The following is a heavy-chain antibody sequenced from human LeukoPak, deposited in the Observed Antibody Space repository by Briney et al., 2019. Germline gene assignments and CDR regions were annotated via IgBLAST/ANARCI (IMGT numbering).Heavy chain of an antibody. CDR3: ARGRIQLWRSDYYYMDV. J-gene: IGHJ6*03. CDR1: GFTLSSYS. D-gene: IGHD5-18*01. CDR2: ISSSSSYI. Sequence: GGSLRLSCAASGFTLSSYSMNWVRQAPGKGLEWVSSISSSSSYIYYADSVKGRFTISRDNAKNSLYLQMNSLRAEDTAVYYCARGRIQLWRSDYYYMDVWGKGTTVTVSS. V-gene: IGHV3-21*01.